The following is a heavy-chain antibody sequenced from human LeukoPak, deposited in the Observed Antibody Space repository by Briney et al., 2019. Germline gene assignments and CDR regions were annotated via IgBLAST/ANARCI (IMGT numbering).Heavy chain of an antibody. V-gene: IGHV3-11*01. CDR2: ISSSGSTI. D-gene: IGHD3-10*01. Sequence: AGSLRLSCAASGFTFSDYYMSWIRQAPGKGLEWVSYISSSGSTIYYADSVKGRLTISRDNAKNSLYLQMNSLRAEDTAVYYCARVSTAPSSMVRGNWFDPWGQGTLVTVSS. J-gene: IGHJ5*02. CDR3: ARVSTAPSSMVRGNWFDP. CDR1: GFTFSDYY.